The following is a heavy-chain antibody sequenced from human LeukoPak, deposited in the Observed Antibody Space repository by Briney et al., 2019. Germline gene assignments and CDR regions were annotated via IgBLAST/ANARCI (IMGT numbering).Heavy chain of an antibody. J-gene: IGHJ4*02. CDR3: ARGGTNLDY. Sequence: GRSLRLSCAASGFTFSSYGMHWVRQAPGKGLEWVAVISYDGSNKYYADSVKGRFTISRDNSKNTLYLQMNCLRAEDTAVYYCARGGTNLDYWGQGTLVTVSS. V-gene: IGHV3-30*03. CDR2: ISYDGSNK. D-gene: IGHD1-26*01. CDR1: GFTFSSYG.